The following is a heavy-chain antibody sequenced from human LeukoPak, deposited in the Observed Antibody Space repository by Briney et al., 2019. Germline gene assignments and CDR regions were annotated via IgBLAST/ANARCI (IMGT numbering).Heavy chain of an antibody. J-gene: IGHJ4*02. V-gene: IGHV4-34*01. Sequence: KPSETLSLACAVYGGSFSGYYWSWIRQPPGKGLEWIGEINHSGSTSYNPSLKSRVTISVETSKNQFSLKLSSVTAADTAVYYCARTDYYDKSIDYWGQGTLVTVSS. CDR1: GGSFSGYY. CDR2: INHSGST. CDR3: ARTDYYDKSIDY. D-gene: IGHD3-22*01.